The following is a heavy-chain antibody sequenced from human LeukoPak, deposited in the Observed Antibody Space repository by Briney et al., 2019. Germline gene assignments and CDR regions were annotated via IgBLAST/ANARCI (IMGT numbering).Heavy chain of an antibody. V-gene: IGHV4-4*02. J-gene: IGHJ4*02. CDR2: VHLDGRT. CDR1: GGSVTSTNW. D-gene: IGHD3-10*01. CDR3: ARRHFGSALRDY. Sequence: PSGTLSLTCGVSGGSVTSTNWWTWDRQPPGKGLEWIGEVHLDGRTNYNPSLKSRLTISVDLSENHNSLKLSSVTAADTAVYYCARRHFGSALRDYWGQGTLVTVSS.